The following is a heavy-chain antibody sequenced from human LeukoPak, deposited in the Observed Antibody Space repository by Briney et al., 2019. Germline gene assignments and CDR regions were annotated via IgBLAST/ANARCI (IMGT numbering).Heavy chain of an antibody. J-gene: IGHJ4*02. CDR2: INHSGST. V-gene: IGHV4-34*01. CDR3: ARALSPYDSSGYLDY. D-gene: IGHD3-22*01. CDR1: GGSFSGYF. Sequence: SETLSLTCAVYGGSFSGYFWTWIRQPPGKGLEWIGEINHSGSTNYNPSLKSRVTISVDTSKNQFSLKLSSVTAADTAVYYCARALSPYDSSGYLDYWGQGTLVTVSS.